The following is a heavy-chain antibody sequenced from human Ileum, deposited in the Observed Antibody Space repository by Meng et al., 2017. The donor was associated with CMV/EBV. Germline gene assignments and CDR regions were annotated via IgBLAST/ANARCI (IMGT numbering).Heavy chain of an antibody. V-gene: IGHV4-30-4*08. D-gene: IGHD6-13*01. CDR2: IYYSGTT. CDR3: ARRSSGLFDY. Sequence: QVQLQESATGLVKPSQHLSLTCTVSGGAISSGDYYWSWIRQPPGKGLEWIGYIYYSGTTYYNPSLQSRVSISVDTSRNQFSLQLSSVTAADTAVYYCARRSSGLFDYWGQGILVTVSS. CDR1: GGAISSGDYY. J-gene: IGHJ4*02.